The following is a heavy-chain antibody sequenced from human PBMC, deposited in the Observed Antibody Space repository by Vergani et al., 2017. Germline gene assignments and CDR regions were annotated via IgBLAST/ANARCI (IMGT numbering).Heavy chain of an antibody. CDR1: GFTFSSYS. D-gene: IGHD3-22*01. Sequence: EVQLVESGGGLVKPGGSLRLSCGASGFTFSSYSMNWVRQAPGKGLEWVSSISSSSSYIYYADSVKGRFTISRDNAKNSLYLQMNSLRAEDTAVYYCARDLFYYDSSGYYSGFFDYWGQGTLVTVSS. CDR2: ISSSSSYI. J-gene: IGHJ4*02. CDR3: ARDLFYYDSSGYYSGFFDY. V-gene: IGHV3-21*01.